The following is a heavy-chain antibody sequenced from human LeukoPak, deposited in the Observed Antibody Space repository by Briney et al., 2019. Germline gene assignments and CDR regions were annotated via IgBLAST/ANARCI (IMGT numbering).Heavy chain of an antibody. V-gene: IGHV4-39*01. CDR3: ASPKTVAGPGWFDP. CDR2: IYYSGST. Sequence: SETLSLTCTVSGGSISSSSYYWGWVRQPPGKGLGWIGSIYYSGSTYYNPSLKSRVTISVDTSKNQFSLKLSSVTAADPAVYYWASPKTVAGPGWFDPWGQGTLVTVSS. J-gene: IGHJ5*02. CDR1: GGSISSSSYY. D-gene: IGHD6-19*01.